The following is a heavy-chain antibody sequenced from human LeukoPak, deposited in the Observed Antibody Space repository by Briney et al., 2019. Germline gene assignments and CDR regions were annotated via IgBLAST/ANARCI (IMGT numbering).Heavy chain of an antibody. J-gene: IGHJ4*02. CDR1: GFTFSDYW. CDR3: ARKGLPDY. Sequence: PGGSLRLSCAASGFTFSDYWMAWVRQAPGKGLEWMANIKQDGSQKYYVDSVKGRFTISRDNAKNSLYLQMNSLRAEDTALYYCARKGLPDYWGQGTLVTVSS. CDR2: IKQDGSQK. V-gene: IGHV3-7*01.